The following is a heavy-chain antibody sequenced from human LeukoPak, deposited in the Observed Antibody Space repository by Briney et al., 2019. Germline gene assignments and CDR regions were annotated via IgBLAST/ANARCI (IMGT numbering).Heavy chain of an antibody. V-gene: IGHV3-21*01. CDR1: GFTFSSYS. CDR3: ARDLEDYVWGSYRHMGWYYYYGMDV. D-gene: IGHD3-16*02. CDR2: ISSSSSYI. Sequence: GGSLRLSCAASGFTFSSYSMNGVRQAPGKGLEWVSSISSSSSYIYYADSVKGRFTISRDNAKNSLYLQMNSLRAEDTAVYYCARDLEDYVWGSYRHMGWYYYYGMDVWGQGTTVTVSS. J-gene: IGHJ6*02.